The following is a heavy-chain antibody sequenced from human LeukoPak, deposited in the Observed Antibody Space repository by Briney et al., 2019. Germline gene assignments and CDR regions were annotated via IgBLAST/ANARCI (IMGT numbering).Heavy chain of an antibody. CDR1: DDPISDYY. J-gene: IGHJ4*02. D-gene: IGHD3-16*01. V-gene: IGHV4-59*01. CDR3: TRGAGWLIDY. Sequence: SETLSLTCTVSDDPISDYYRGWIRQPPGKGLEWIGYFYNSGRSTYNPSLKSRVTISADTSKNHFSLKLNSVTTADTAVYYCTRGAGWLIDYWGQGILVTVSS. CDR2: FYNSGRS.